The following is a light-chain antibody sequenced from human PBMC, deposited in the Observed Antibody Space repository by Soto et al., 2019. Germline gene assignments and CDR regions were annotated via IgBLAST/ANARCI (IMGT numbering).Light chain of an antibody. CDR1: GGSIASNY. CDR3: QSFDTNTRV. V-gene: IGLV6-57*04. J-gene: IGLJ1*01. CDR2: EDN. Sequence: FMLTQPHSVSESRGKTVIISCTRSGGSIASNYVQWYQQRPDSAPTTVIYEDNQRPSGVPDRFSGSIDSSSISASLTISGLKTEDEADYYCQSFDTNTRVFGTGTKVTVL.